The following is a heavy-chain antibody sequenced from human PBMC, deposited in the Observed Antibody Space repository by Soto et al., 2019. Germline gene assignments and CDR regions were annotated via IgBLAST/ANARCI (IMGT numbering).Heavy chain of an antibody. Sequence: ASETLSLTCTVSGGSISSSSYYWGWIRQPPGKGLEWIGSIYYSGSTYYNPSLKSRVTISVDTSKNQFSLKLSSVTAADTAVYYCARDLLYCYDTTKYYFYFSAQRTPVPVS. V-gene: IGHV4-39*02. D-gene: IGHD2-21*01. J-gene: IGHJ4*02. CDR3: ARDLLYCYDTTKYYFYF. CDR1: GGSISSSSYY. CDR2: IYYSGST.